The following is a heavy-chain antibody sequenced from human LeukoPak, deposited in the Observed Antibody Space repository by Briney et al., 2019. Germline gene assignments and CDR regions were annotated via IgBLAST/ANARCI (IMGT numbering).Heavy chain of an antibody. CDR1: GDSISRTTYS. V-gene: IGHV4-61*02. D-gene: IGHD1-26*01. J-gene: IGHJ4*02. Sequence: SETLSLTCIVSGDSISRTTYSWSWLRQPAGKGLEWIGRINTVGGTNYNPSLKSRVTISLDTPKNQFSLKLNSVTPADTAVYYCAKGEKYSGRVFDCWGQGTLVTVSS. CDR2: INTVGGT. CDR3: AKGEKYSGRVFDC.